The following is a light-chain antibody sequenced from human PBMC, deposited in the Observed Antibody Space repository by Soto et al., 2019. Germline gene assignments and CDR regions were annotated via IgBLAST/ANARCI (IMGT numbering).Light chain of an antibody. Sequence: LLTQSPATLSVSPVQRVTLSCMASQSISSYLAWYQQRPGQPSRLLIYDASNRATGIPARFSGSGSGTDFTLTISRLEPEDFAVYHCQQYGTSPWTFGQGTKVDIK. CDR2: DAS. V-gene: IGKV3-11*01. J-gene: IGKJ1*01. CDR3: QQYGTSPWT. CDR1: QSISSY.